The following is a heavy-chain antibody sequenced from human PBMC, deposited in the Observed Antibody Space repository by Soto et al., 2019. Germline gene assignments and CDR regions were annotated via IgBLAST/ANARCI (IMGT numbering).Heavy chain of an antibody. Sequence: QVQLVQSGAEVKKPGSSVKVSCKASGGTFSSYAISWVRQAPGQGLEWMGGIIPIFGTANYAQKFQGRVTITADDSTSTAYMELSSLRSDGTAVYYCARIRGGIAARQPHYYYYYGMDVWGQGTTVTVSS. CDR1: GGTFSSYA. J-gene: IGHJ6*02. CDR3: ARIRGGIAARQPHYYYYYGMDV. D-gene: IGHD6-6*01. V-gene: IGHV1-69*01. CDR2: IIPIFGTA.